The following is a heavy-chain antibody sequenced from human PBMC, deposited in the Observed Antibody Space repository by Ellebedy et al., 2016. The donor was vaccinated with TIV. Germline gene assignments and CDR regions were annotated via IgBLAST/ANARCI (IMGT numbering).Heavy chain of an antibody. CDR1: GFTVSSNY. J-gene: IGHJ4*02. CDR3: ARGGRDFRLEEYYDDSSGLY. V-gene: IGHV3-21*01. Sequence: GGSLRLSCAASGFTVSSNYMSWVRQAPGKGLEWVSSISSSSSYIYYADSVKGRFTITRDNAKNSLYLQMNSLRAEDTAVYYCARGGRDFRLEEYYDDSSGLYWGQGTLVTVSS. CDR2: ISSSSSYI. D-gene: IGHD3-22*01.